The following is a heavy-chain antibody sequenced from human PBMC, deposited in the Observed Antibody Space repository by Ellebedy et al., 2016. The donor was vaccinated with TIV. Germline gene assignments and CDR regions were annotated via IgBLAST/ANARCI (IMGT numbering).Heavy chain of an antibody. CDR3: ATSAFYSRWYYFDY. CDR1: GYSFTDYW. J-gene: IGHJ4*02. V-gene: IGHV5-51*01. Sequence: GGSLRLSCKGSGYSFTDYWIGWVRHMPGKGLEWMGIIYPGDSDTRYSPSFQGQVTISVDKSMSTAYLQWGSLKASETAMYYCATSAFYSRWYYFDYWGQGTLVTVSS. CDR2: IYPGDSDT. D-gene: IGHD6-13*01.